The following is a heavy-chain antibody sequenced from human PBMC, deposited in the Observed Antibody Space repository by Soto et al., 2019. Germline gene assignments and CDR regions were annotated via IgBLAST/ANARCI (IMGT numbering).Heavy chain of an antibody. CDR2: ISRSGSDI. V-gene: IGHV3-21*05. D-gene: IGHD2-2*03. CDR1: GFNFRSYA. J-gene: IGHJ6*02. Sequence: GGSLRLSCKASGFNFRSYAMSWVRQAPGKGLEWVSYISRSGSDIYYADSVKGRFTISRDNAKNSLFLQMNSLRAEDTAVYYCATVGYCSSTSCQTRYYYYGMDVWGQGTTVTVSS. CDR3: ATVGYCSSTSCQTRYYYYGMDV.